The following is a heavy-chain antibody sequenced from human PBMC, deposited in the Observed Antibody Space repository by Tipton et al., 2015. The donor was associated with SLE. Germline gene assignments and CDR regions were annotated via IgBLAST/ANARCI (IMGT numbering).Heavy chain of an antibody. CDR3: AREQHLTDAFDI. J-gene: IGHJ3*02. CDR2: ISVYNGNT. D-gene: IGHD6-13*01. CDR1: GYTFSNYG. V-gene: IGHV1-18*01. Sequence: QVQLVQSGDEVKKPGASVKVSCKTSGYTFSNYGISWVRQAPGQGLEWMGWISVYNGNTKYAQKVQGRVTMTTDTSTSTAYMELRSLRSDDTAVYYCAREQHLTDAFDIWGQGTMVTVFS.